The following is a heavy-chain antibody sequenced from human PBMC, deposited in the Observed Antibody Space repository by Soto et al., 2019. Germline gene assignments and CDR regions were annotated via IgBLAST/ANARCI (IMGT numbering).Heavy chain of an antibody. D-gene: IGHD6-6*01. Sequence: SETLSLTCAVYGGSFSGYYWSWIRQPQGKGLEWIGEINHSGSTNYNPSLKSRVTISVDTSKNQFSLKLSYVTAADTAVYYCARGLRIAARPRYYYGMDVWGQGTTFTVSS. CDR1: GGSFSGYY. CDR3: ARGLRIAARPRYYYGMDV. V-gene: IGHV4-34*01. J-gene: IGHJ6*02. CDR2: INHSGST.